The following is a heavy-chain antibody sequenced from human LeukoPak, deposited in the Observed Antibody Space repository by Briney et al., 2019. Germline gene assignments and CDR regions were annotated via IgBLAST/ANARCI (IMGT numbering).Heavy chain of an antibody. CDR2: INAGNGNT. V-gene: IGHV1-3*01. J-gene: IGHJ6*02. Sequence: ASVKVSCKASGYTFTSYAMHWVRQAPGQRLEWMGWINAGNGNTKYSQKFQGRVTISRDTSASTAYMELSSLRSEDTAVYYCARGSFSIYHDMDIWGQGTTVTVSS. D-gene: IGHD2/OR15-2a*01. CDR1: GYTFTSYA. CDR3: ARGSFSIYHDMDI.